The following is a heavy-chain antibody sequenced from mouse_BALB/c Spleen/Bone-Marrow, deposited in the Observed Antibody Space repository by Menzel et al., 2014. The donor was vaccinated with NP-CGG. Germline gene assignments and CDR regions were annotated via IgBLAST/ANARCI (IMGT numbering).Heavy chain of an antibody. CDR1: DYTFTSYY. Sequence: VQLQESGPELVKPGASVRISCKASDYTFTSYYIHWVKQRPGQGLEWIGWIYPGNVNTKYNEKFKGKATLTADKSSSTAYLQLSSLTSEDAAVYFCASGDYWSQGTTLTVSS. CDR3: ASGDY. CDR2: IYPGNVNT. J-gene: IGHJ2*01. V-gene: IGHV1S56*01.